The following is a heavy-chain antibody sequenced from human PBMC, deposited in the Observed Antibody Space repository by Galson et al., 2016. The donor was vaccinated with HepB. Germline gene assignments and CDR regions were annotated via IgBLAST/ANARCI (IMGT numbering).Heavy chain of an antibody. CDR3: AMSRSSSFVY. D-gene: IGHD6-19*01. V-gene: IGHV3-30*03. CDR2: ISYDGNNK. Sequence: SLRLSCAASGFSFSSYGLHWVRQAPGKGLEWVAVISYDGNNKYYADSVKGRFTISKDNSKNTLYLQMNRLRAEDTAVYYCAMSRSSSFVYWGQGNLVTVSS. CDR1: GFSFSSYG. J-gene: IGHJ4*02.